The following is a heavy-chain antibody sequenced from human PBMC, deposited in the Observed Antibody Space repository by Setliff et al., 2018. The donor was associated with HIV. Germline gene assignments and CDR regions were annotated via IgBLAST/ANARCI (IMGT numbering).Heavy chain of an antibody. CDR2: MNPNSGNT. D-gene: IGHD3-16*01. Sequence: ASVKVSCKASGYTFSSYDINWVRQATGQGLEWMGWMNPNSGNTGYAQKFQGRVTMTRDTSISTAYMELSSLRSEDTAVYYCARGGAGGYYYYMDVWGKGTTVTVSS. J-gene: IGHJ6*03. CDR3: ARGGAGGYYYYMDV. CDR1: GYTFSSYD. V-gene: IGHV1-8*02.